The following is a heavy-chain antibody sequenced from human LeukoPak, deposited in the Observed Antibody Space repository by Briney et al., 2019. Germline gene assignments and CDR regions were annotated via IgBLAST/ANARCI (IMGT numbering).Heavy chain of an antibody. CDR1: GGSISSHY. V-gene: IGHV4-59*11. CDR2: IYYSGST. J-gene: IGHJ6*02. CDR3: ARDVRAVAGNNYYYYGMDV. Sequence: SETLSLTCTASGGSISSHYWSWIRQPPGKGLEWIGHIYYSGSTNYNPSLKSRVTISVDTSKNQFSLKQSSVTAADTAVYYFARDVRAVAGNNYYYYGMDVWGQGTTVTVSS. D-gene: IGHD6-19*01.